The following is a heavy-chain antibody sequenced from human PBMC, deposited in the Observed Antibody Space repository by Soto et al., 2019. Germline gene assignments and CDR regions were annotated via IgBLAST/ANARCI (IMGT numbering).Heavy chain of an antibody. J-gene: IGHJ4*02. Sequence: SETLSLTCTVSGGSISSYYWSWIRQPPGKGLEWIGYIYYSGSTNYNPSLKSRVTISVDTSKNQFSLKLSSVTAADTAVYYCARDRDGYNDYWGQGTLVTVSS. V-gene: IGHV4-59*01. CDR2: IYYSGST. D-gene: IGHD5-12*01. CDR3: ARDRDGYNDY. CDR1: GGSISSYY.